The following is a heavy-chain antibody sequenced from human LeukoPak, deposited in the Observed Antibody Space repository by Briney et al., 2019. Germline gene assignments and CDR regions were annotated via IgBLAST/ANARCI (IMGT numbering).Heavy chain of an antibody. CDR2: INPSGGST. CDR3: ARGPYCSSTSCYWSYYYYYGMDV. Sequence: ASVKVSCKASGYTFTSYYMHWVRQPPGQGLEWMGIINPSGGSTSYAQKFQGRVTMTRDTSTSTVYMELSSLRSEDKAVYYCARGPYCSSTSCYWSYYYYYGMDVWGKGTTVTVSS. D-gene: IGHD2-2*01. CDR1: GYTFTSYY. V-gene: IGHV1-46*01. J-gene: IGHJ6*01.